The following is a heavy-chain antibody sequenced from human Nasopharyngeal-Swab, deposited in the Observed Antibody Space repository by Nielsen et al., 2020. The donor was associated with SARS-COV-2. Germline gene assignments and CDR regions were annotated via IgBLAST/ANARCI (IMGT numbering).Heavy chain of an antibody. Sequence: GESLKISCSASGFTFSSYAMSWVHQAPGKGLEWVSIISGSGDTTYYADSVKDRFTISRDNSKNKLYMQTHSLRVEDTAVYYCAKAPYLRGLDVWGQGTTVTVSS. D-gene: IGHD2-21*01. J-gene: IGHJ6*02. V-gene: IGHV3-23*01. CDR1: GFTFSSYA. CDR3: AKAPYLRGLDV. CDR2: ISGSGDTT.